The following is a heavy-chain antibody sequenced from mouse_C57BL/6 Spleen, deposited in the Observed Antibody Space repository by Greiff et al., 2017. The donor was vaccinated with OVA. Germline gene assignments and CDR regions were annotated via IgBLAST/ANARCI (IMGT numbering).Heavy chain of an antibody. Sequence: QVQLQQPGAELVKPGASVKLSCKASGYTFNSYWMHWVKQRPGQGLEWIGMIHPNSGSTNYNEKFKSKATLTVDKSSSTAYMQLSSLTSDDSAVYYCARVELGSFGYWGQGTALTVSS. CDR2: IHPNSGST. J-gene: IGHJ2*01. CDR3: ARVELGSFGY. D-gene: IGHD4-1*01. CDR1: GYTFNSYW. V-gene: IGHV1-64*01.